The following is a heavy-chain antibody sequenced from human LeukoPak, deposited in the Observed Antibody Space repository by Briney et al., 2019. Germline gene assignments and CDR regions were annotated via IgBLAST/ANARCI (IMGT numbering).Heavy chain of an antibody. Sequence: GGSLRLSCAASGFTFSSYGMHWVRQAPGKGLEWVAVISYDGSNKYYADSVKGRFTISRDNSKNTLYLQMNSLRAEDTAVYYCAKDGSSGLYYFDYWGQGTLVTVSS. V-gene: IGHV3-30*18. CDR2: ISYDGSNK. CDR3: AKDGSSGLYYFDY. D-gene: IGHD3-22*01. CDR1: GFTFSSYG. J-gene: IGHJ4*02.